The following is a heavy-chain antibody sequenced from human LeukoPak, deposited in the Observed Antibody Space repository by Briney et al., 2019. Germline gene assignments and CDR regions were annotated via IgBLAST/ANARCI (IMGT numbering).Heavy chain of an antibody. Sequence: GGSLRLSCVASGFTLSDYYISWIRQAPGKGLEWTSFISNSGHTKYYADSVKGRFTISRDNAKNTLYLQMNSLSAEDTAVYYCARDILGATNFFDPWGQGALVTVSS. CDR2: ISNSGHTK. J-gene: IGHJ5*02. V-gene: IGHV3-11*04. D-gene: IGHD1-26*01. CDR3: ARDILGATNFFDP. CDR1: GFTLSDYY.